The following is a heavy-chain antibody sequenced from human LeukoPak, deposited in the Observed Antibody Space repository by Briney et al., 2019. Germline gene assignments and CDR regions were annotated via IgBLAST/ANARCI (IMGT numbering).Heavy chain of an antibody. CDR2: IYYSGGT. D-gene: IGHD2-15*01. CDR3: ARSLVVAATIDY. V-gene: IGHV4-39*01. CDR1: GGAISRDNYY. J-gene: IGHJ4*02. Sequence: SETLSLTCTVSGGAISRDNYYWGWIRQPPGKGLQWIGTIYYSGGTYYNPSLRSRVTMSVDTSKNQFSLKLSPVTAVDTAVYYCARSLVVAATIDYWGQGTLVTVSS.